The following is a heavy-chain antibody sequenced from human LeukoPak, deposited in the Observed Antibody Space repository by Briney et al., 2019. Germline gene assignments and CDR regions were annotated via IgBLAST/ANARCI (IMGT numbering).Heavy chain of an antibody. D-gene: IGHD3-22*01. V-gene: IGHV3-7*01. CDR3: ARDEYYYDSSGQNPFDY. Sequence: PGGSLRLSCAASGLTFSNYWMSWVRQSPGKGLEWVANIKQDGSEKYYVDSVKGRFTISRDNAKNSLYLQMNSLRAEDTAVYYCARDEYYYDSSGQNPFDYWGQGTLVTVSS. J-gene: IGHJ4*02. CDR1: GLTFSNYW. CDR2: IKQDGSEK.